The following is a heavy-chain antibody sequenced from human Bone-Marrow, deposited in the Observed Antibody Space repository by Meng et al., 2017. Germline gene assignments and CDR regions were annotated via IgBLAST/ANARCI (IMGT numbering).Heavy chain of an antibody. CDR1: GGSLRSSNW. CDR2: IYHSGIT. J-gene: IGHJ4*02. CDR3: ARDPTGGEDHQRV. V-gene: IGHV4-4*02. D-gene: IGHD1-14*01. Sequence: QVRLQESGPGLGKASGTLTLTCAVSGGSLRSSNWWSWVRQPPGKGLEGNGKIYHSGITIYNPSLKGRVTMSVDNSKNQFSLKLNSMTAADTAVYYCARDPTGGEDHQRVWGQGTLVTVSS.